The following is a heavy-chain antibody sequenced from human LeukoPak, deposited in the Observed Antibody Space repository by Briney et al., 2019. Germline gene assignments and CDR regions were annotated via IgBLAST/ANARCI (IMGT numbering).Heavy chain of an antibody. CDR1: GFTFNSDA. J-gene: IGHJ4*02. CDR3: AKGSRGSYHY. D-gene: IGHD1-26*01. Sequence: GGSLRLSCAASGFTFNSDAMTWVRQALEKGLEWVSSITDSGVDTYYADSVKGRFTISRDNSKNTLFLQMNSPRAEDTAVYYCAKGSRGSYHYWGQGTLVTVSS. V-gene: IGHV3-23*01. CDR2: ITDSGVDT.